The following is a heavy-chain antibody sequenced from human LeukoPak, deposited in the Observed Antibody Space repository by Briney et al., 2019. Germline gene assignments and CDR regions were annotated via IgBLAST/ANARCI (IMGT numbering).Heavy chain of an antibody. V-gene: IGHV3-11*04. D-gene: IGHD3-3*01. J-gene: IGHJ4*02. CDR3: AGRGSVLRFLVFH. Sequence: PGGSLRLSCAASGFTFSDYYMSWLRQAPGKGLEWVSYISSSGSTIYYADSVKGRFTISRDNAKNSLYLQMHSLRAGDTALYSCAGRGSVLRFLVFHWGRGTLVPVSS. CDR2: ISSSGSTI. CDR1: GFTFSDYY.